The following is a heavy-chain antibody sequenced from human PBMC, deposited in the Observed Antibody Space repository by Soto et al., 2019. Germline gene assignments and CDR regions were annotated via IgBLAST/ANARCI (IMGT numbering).Heavy chain of an antibody. Sequence: QVQLQESGPGLLKPSETLSLTCTVSGGSISSYFYIWVRQPPGKGLEWIGSVYYTGTTDYNPSLKSRVTISVDTSKTQFSLNLPSVTAADTAVYYCARDLAAVPRAFDYWGRGTLVTVSS. J-gene: IGHJ4*02. CDR3: ARDLAAVPRAFDY. CDR1: GGSISSYF. V-gene: IGHV4-59*01. CDR2: VYYTGTT. D-gene: IGHD6-13*01.